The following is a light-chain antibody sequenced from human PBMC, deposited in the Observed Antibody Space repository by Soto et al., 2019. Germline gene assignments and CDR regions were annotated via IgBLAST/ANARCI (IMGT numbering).Light chain of an antibody. CDR1: QSVRSDY. CDR2: GVS. V-gene: IGKV3-20*01. CDR3: QQYGNSPLT. Sequence: EIVLTQSPDTLSLSPGQRATLSCRASQSVRSDYFAWYQQKPGQAPRVIIFGVSTRATGVPDRFSGSGSGTDFTLTISRLEPEDFALYYCQQYGNSPLTFGGGTNVDIK. J-gene: IGKJ4*01.